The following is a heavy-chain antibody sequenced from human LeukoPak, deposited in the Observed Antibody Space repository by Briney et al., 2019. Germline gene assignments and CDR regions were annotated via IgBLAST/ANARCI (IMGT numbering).Heavy chain of an antibody. J-gene: IGHJ4*02. CDR2: ISYDGSNK. Sequence: PGGSLRLSCAASGFTFSSYAMHWVRQAPGKGLEWVAVISYDGSNKYYADSVKGRFTISRDNSKNTLYLQMNNLRAEDTAVYYCARVRTGPYDYWGQGTLVTVSS. V-gene: IGHV3-30*14. D-gene: IGHD1-14*01. CDR3: ARVRTGPYDY. CDR1: GFTFSSYA.